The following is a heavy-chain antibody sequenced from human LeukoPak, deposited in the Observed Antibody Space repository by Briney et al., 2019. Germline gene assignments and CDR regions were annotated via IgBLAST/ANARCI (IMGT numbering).Heavy chain of an antibody. D-gene: IGHD3-22*01. CDR2: INPNSGDT. CDR1: GYTFTDYY. Sequence: ASVKVSCKASGYTFTDYYMHWVRQAPGQGLEWMGWINPNSGDTNYAQKLQGRVTMTTDTSTSTAYMELRSLRSDDTAVYYCARGGYYDSSGYGDYWGQGTLVTVSS. CDR3: ARGGYYDSSGYGDY. V-gene: IGHV1-2*02. J-gene: IGHJ4*02.